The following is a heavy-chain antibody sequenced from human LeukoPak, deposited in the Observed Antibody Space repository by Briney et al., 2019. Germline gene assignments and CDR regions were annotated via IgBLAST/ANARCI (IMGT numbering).Heavy chain of an antibody. CDR3: ARVRGGYYFDY. D-gene: IGHD6-25*01. CDR1: GFTFSSSS. Sequence: GGSLRLSCAASGFTFSSSSMNWVRLAPGKGLEWVSYISTSSSNIYYADSVEGRFTISRDNAKNSLYLQMNSLRADDTAVYYCARVRGGYYFDYWGQGTLVTVSS. J-gene: IGHJ4*02. CDR2: ISTSSSNI. V-gene: IGHV3-48*04.